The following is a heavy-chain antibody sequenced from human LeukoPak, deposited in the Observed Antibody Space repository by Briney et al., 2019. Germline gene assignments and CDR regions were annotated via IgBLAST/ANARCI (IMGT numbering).Heavy chain of an antibody. D-gene: IGHD1-14*01. Sequence: GGSLRLSCAASGFTFDDYAMHLVRQAPGKGLEWVSLISWDGGSTYYADSVKGRFTISRDNSKNSLYLQMNSLRAEDTALYYCAKPYLTGDAFDIWGQGTMVAVSS. V-gene: IGHV3-43D*04. CDR2: ISWDGGST. J-gene: IGHJ3*02. CDR1: GFTFDDYA. CDR3: AKPYLTGDAFDI.